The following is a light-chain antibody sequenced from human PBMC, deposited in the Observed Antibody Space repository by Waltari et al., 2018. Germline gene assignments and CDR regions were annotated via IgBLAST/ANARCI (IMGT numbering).Light chain of an antibody. CDR3: QKYNSAPLT. J-gene: IGKJ4*01. CDR2: AAS. V-gene: IGKV1-27*01. CDR1: QGISNY. Sequence: DIQMTQSPSSLSASVGDRVTITCRASQGISNYLAWYQQKPGKVPKLRIYAASTLQSGVHSRFSGSGSGTDFTRTISSLQPEDVATYYCQKYNSAPLTFGGGTKVEIK.